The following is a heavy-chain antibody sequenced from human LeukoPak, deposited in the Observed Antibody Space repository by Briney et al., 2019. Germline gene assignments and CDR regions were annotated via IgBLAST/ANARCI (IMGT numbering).Heavy chain of an antibody. Sequence: ASLKVSCKASGYTFTTYGITWVRQAPGQGLEWMGWISGYNGNTIYAQKLQGRVTMTTDTSTSTAYMGLRSLRSDDTAVYYCARGDYGANPDYWGQGTLVTVSS. D-gene: IGHD4-23*01. J-gene: IGHJ4*02. CDR2: ISGYNGNT. CDR3: ARGDYGANPDY. V-gene: IGHV1-18*01. CDR1: GYTFTTYG.